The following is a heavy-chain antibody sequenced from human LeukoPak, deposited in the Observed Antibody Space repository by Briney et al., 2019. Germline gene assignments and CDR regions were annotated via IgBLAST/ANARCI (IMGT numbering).Heavy chain of an antibody. CDR2: IIPIFGTA. J-gene: IGHJ6*03. V-gene: IGHV1-69*13. CDR1: GGTFSSYA. D-gene: IGHD3-16*01. CDR3: ARALGGLASYYYMDV. Sequence: ASVKVSCKASGGTFSSYAISWVRQAPGQGLEWMGGIIPIFGTANYAQKFQGRVTITADESTSTAYMELSSLRSEDTAVYYCARALGGLASYYYMDVWGKGTTVTVSS.